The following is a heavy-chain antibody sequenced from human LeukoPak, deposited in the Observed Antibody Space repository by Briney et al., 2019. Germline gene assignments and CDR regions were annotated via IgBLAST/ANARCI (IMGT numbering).Heavy chain of an antibody. CDR1: GGSISSYY. D-gene: IGHD3-10*02. CDR3: ARGRPMLDHPFFAVTPPYYYYYMDV. J-gene: IGHJ6*03. V-gene: IGHV4-4*07. Sequence: PSETMSLTCTVSGGSISSYYWSWIRQPAGKGLEWIGRIYTSGRTCYNPSLKSRVTISVDTSKKQFSLKLNSVTAADAAVYYCARGRPMLDHPFFAVTPPYYYYYMDVWGKGTTVTVSS. CDR2: IYTSGRT.